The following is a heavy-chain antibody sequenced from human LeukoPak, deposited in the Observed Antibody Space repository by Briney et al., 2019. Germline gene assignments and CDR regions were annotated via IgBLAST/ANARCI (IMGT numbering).Heavy chain of an antibody. Sequence: QPGGSLRLSCAASGFTFTSFWMSWVRQAPGKGLEWVANIKQDGSEKYYVDSVKGRFTISRDNAKNSVYLQMNSLRAEDTAVYYCVRDAWFGESRAGGQGTLVTVSS. V-gene: IGHV3-7*01. J-gene: IGHJ4*02. CDR1: GFTFTSFW. CDR2: IKQDGSEK. D-gene: IGHD3-10*01. CDR3: VRDAWFGESRA.